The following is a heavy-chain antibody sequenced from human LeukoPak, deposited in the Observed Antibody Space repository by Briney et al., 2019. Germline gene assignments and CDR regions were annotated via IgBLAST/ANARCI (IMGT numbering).Heavy chain of an antibody. CDR1: GGSISTYY. V-gene: IGHV4-4*07. Sequence: NPSETLSLTCTVSGGSISTYYWGWIRQPARKRLQWIGRMYSSGSTEYNPSLKSRVTMSVDTSKNQFSLNLSPVTAADTAVYYCARASGGNSHFDYWGQGTLVTVSS. D-gene: IGHD4-23*01. CDR2: MYSSGST. J-gene: IGHJ4*02. CDR3: ARASGGNSHFDY.